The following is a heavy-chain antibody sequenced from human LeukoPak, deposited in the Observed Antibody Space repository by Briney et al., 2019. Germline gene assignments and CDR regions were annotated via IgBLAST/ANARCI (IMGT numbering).Heavy chain of an antibody. D-gene: IGHD4-17*01. V-gene: IGHV3-30*02. Sequence: PGGSLRLPCVASGFTFSSYVMHWVRQAPGKGLEWVAFIRYDESDKKYADSVKGRFTISRDNAKNSLYLQMNSLRAEDTAVYYCARADTTGGYYFDYWGQGTLVTVSS. J-gene: IGHJ4*02. CDR3: ARADTTGGYYFDY. CDR1: GFTFSSYV. CDR2: IRYDESDK.